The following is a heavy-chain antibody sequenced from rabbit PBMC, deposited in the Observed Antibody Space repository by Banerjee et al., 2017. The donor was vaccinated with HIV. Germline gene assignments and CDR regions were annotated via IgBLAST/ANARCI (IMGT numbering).Heavy chain of an antibody. Sequence: QQQLEESGGGLVKPGGTLTLTCKASGIDFSSYYYMCWVRQAPGKGLDLIACTYIGTAGSNYASWAKGRFTISETSSTTMTLQMTSLTGADTATYFCARGYNYDDSGNWDGFDPWGQGTLVTVS. J-gene: IGHJ2*01. CDR1: GIDFSSYYY. D-gene: IGHD2-1*01. CDR2: TYIGTAGS. V-gene: IGHV1S45*01. CDR3: ARGYNYDDSGNWDGFDP.